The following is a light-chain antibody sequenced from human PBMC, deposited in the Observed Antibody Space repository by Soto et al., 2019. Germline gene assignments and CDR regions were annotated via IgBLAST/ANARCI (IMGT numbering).Light chain of an antibody. V-gene: IGKV1-5*03. J-gene: IGKJ1*01. Sequence: DVEMPQSRSPVSGSVGEGGKSAWRASQTISSWLAWYQQKPGKAPKLLIYKASTLKSGVPSRFSGSGSGTEFTPTISSLQPDDFATYFCQHYNSYSEAFGQGTKVDIK. CDR2: KAS. CDR1: QTISSW. CDR3: QHYNSYSEA.